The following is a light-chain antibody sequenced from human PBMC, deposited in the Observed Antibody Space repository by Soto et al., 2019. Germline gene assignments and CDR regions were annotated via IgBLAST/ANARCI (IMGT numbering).Light chain of an antibody. V-gene: IGLV1-44*01. J-gene: IGLJ3*02. CDR1: NSNIGSNT. CDR3: CSYAGSSTWV. CDR2: YDN. Sequence: QLVLTQPPSASGTPGQRVTISCSGSNSNIGSNTVNWYQQLPGTAPKLLIYYDNLRPSGVSNRFSGSKSGNTASLTISGLQAEDEADYYSCSYAGSSTWVFGGGTKLTVL.